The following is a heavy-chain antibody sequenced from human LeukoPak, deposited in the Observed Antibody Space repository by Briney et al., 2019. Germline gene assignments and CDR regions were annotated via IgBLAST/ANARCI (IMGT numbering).Heavy chain of an antibody. CDR1: GFTFSSYS. D-gene: IGHD3-16*01. J-gene: IGHJ4*02. CDR3: ARGIYDYVGRSYFDY. CDR2: ISSSSSFI. V-gene: IGHV3-21*01. Sequence: GGSLRLSCAASGFTFSSYSMNWVRQAPGKGLEWVSSISSSSSFIYYADSVKGRFTISRDNAKNSLYLQMNSLRAEDTAVYYCARGIYDYVGRSYFDYWGQGTLVTVSS.